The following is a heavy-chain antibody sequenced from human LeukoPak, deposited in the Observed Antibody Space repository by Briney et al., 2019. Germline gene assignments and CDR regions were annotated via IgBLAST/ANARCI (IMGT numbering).Heavy chain of an antibody. J-gene: IGHJ6*02. Sequence: SETLSLTCTVSGGSISSYYWSWIRQPAGKGLEWIGRIYTSGSTNYNPSLKSRVTMSVDTSKNQFSLKLSSVTAADTAVYYCAAGSYYPYYYYYYGMDVWGQGTTVTVSS. D-gene: IGHD3-10*01. CDR3: AAGSYYPYYYYYYGMDV. V-gene: IGHV4-4*07. CDR2: IYTSGST. CDR1: GGSISSYY.